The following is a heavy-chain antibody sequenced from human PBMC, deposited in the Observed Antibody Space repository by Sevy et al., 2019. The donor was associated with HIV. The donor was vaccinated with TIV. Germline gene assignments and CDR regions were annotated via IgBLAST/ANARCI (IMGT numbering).Heavy chain of an antibody. J-gene: IGHJ4*02. Sequence: GGSLRLSCTASGFTFSTYAMYWVRQAPGKGLEWVAVISDDGNNKDYADSVKGRFTVSRDNSKNTLYLQMYSLRAEDTAVYYCASHYYDTTGYYYPLDYWGQGTLDTVSS. CDR3: ASHYYDTTGYYYPLDY. CDR2: ISDDGNNK. CDR1: GFTFSTYA. V-gene: IGHV3-30*04. D-gene: IGHD3-22*01.